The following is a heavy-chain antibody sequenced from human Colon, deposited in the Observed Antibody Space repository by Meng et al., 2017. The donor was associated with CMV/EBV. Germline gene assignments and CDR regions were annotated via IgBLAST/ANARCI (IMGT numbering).Heavy chain of an antibody. V-gene: IGHV1-2*02. Sequence: QVHLMQSGVEMREPGASVKVSCKASGYTFTGYLIHWVRQAPGQGLEWMGWINPYSGDTIYAQKFEVGVTMTRDASITTAYLELSSLKSDDTAVYYCGTFGGDFDYWGQGTLVTVSS. CDR1: GYTFTGYL. CDR2: INPYSGDT. J-gene: IGHJ4*02. D-gene: IGHD3-3*01. CDR3: GTFGGDFDY.